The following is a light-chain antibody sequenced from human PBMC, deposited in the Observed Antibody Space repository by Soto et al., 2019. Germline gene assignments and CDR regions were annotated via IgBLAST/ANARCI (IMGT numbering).Light chain of an antibody. J-gene: IGKJ1*01. CDR1: QSVSSF. CDR2: DAS. V-gene: IGKV3-11*01. CDR3: QQYNNLPKA. Sequence: EIVLTLLPATLSVCPAKRATLSCRASQSVSSFLAWYQQKPGQAPRLLIYDASNRATGIPARFSGSGSGTEFTLTIRSLQPEDSAAYYCQQYNNLPKAFGPGTKV.